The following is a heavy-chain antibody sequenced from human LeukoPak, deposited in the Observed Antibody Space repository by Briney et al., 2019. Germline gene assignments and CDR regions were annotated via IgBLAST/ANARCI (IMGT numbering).Heavy chain of an antibody. D-gene: IGHD2-2*01. CDR1: GGSISSYY. CDR2: IYYSGST. CDR3: ARSPGGVVVPAATNWYFDL. J-gene: IGHJ2*01. Sequence: PSETLSLTCTVSGGSISSYYWSWIRQPPGKGLEWIGYIYYSGSTNYNPSLKSRVTISVDTFKNQFSLKLSSVTAADTAVYYCARSPGGVVVPAATNWYFDLWGRGTLVTVSS. V-gene: IGHV4-59*01.